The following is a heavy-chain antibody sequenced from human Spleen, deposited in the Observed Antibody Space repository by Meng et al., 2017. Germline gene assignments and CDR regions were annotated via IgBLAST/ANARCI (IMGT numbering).Heavy chain of an antibody. CDR3: ARDEDISAAGKLFGDY. CDR1: GDNFPDYY. J-gene: IGHJ4*02. V-gene: IGHV1-2*06. CDR2: INPKSGDT. D-gene: IGHD6-25*01. Sequence: VPRVRSGDEVKEPGASVKVPCKPSGDNFPDYYIHWGRRAPGQGLEWMGRINPKSGDTHYAQKFQARVTMTGDTSISTAYMELSGLRSDDTAMYYCARDEDISAAGKLFGDYWGQGTLVTVSS.